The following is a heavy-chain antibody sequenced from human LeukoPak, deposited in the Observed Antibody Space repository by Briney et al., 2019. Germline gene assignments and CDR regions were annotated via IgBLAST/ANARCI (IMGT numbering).Heavy chain of an antibody. Sequence: PGGALILSCAASGFTFSSYGMHWVRQAPGKGLEWVAVISYDGSNKYYADSVKGRFTISRDNSKNTLYLQMNSLRAEDTAVYYCAKSGTGYCSSTSCAVFDYWGQGTLVSVSS. D-gene: IGHD2-2*01. CDR1: GFTFSSYG. CDR2: ISYDGSNK. V-gene: IGHV3-30*18. J-gene: IGHJ4*02. CDR3: AKSGTGYCSSTSCAVFDY.